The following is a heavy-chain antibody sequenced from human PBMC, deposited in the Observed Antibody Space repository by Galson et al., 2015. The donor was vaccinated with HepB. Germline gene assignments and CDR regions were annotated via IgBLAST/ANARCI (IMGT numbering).Heavy chain of an antibody. V-gene: IGHV3-7*03. CDR1: GFTFSSYW. J-gene: IGHJ4*02. CDR2: IKQDGSEK. D-gene: IGHD6-19*01. CDR3: ARTLSSSGWYYPFDY. Sequence: SLRLSCAASGFTFSSYWMSWVRQAPGKGLEWVANIKQDGSEKYYVDSVKGRFTISRDNAKNSLYLQMNSLRAEDTAVYYCARTLSSSGWYYPFDYWGQGTLVTVSS.